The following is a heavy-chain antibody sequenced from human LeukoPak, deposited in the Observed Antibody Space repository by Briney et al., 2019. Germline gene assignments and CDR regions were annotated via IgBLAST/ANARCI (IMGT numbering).Heavy chain of an antibody. CDR2: ITRSSSTT. CDR1: GFTFSNYD. CDR3: ARGSLGGDGC. Sequence: GGSLRLSCAASGFTFSNYDMNWVRQAPGKGLEWVSFITRSSSTTYYSDSVKGRFTISRDNAKNSLYLQMNSLRAEDTAVYYCARGSLGGDGCWGQGTLVTVSS. V-gene: IGHV3-48*04. J-gene: IGHJ4*02. D-gene: IGHD2-21*02.